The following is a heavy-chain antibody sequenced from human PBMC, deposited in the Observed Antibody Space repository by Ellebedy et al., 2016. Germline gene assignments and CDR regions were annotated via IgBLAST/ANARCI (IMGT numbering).Heavy chain of an antibody. D-gene: IGHD2-15*01. Sequence: ASVKVSXXASGYTFTSYYMHWVRQAPGQGLEWMGIINPSGGSTNYAQKLQGRVTMTTDTSTSTAYMELRSLRSDDTAVYYCARVGYCSGGSCYSYYFDYWGQGTLVTVSS. CDR3: ARVGYCSGGSCYSYYFDY. J-gene: IGHJ4*02. V-gene: IGHV1-46*01. CDR1: GYTFTSYY. CDR2: INPSGGST.